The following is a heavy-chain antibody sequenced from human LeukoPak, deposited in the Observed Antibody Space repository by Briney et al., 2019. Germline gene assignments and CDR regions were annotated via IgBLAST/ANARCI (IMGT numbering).Heavy chain of an antibody. CDR3: ASPYGSGSYSYYGMDV. J-gene: IGHJ6*02. D-gene: IGHD3-10*01. CDR2: ISYDGSNK. V-gene: IGHV3-30*04. Sequence: PGGSLRLSCAASGFTFSSYAMHWVRQAPGKGLEWVAVISYDGSNKYYADSVKGRFTISRDNSKNTLYLQMNSLRAEDTAVYYCASPYGSGSYSYYGMDVWGQGTTVTVSS. CDR1: GFTFSSYA.